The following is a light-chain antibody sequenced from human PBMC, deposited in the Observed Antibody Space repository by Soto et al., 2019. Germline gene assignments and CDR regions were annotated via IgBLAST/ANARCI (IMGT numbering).Light chain of an antibody. Sequence: EIVWTQSPGTLSLSTGERATLSCRASQSVSNNYLAWYQQNPGQAPRLLIYGASTRDTGIPDRFSGSGSGTDFTLTISRLKPEDFAVYYCQQYGSSPYTFGQGTKLEIK. CDR2: GAS. CDR3: QQYGSSPYT. V-gene: IGKV3-20*01. J-gene: IGKJ2*01. CDR1: QSVSNNY.